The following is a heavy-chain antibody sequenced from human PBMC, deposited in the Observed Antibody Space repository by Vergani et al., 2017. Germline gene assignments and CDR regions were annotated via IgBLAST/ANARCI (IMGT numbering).Heavy chain of an antibody. CDR2: INPNSGGT. Sequence: QVQLVQSGAEVKKPGASVKVSCKASGYTFTGYYMHWVRQAPGQGLEWMGWINPNSGGTNYAQKFQGRVNMTSDTSISTDYMELSRLRSDDTAVYYFARTSVVAHDAFDIWGQGTMVTVSS. CDR1: GYTFTGYY. J-gene: IGHJ3*02. V-gene: IGHV1-2*02. D-gene: IGHD2-15*01. CDR3: ARTSVVAHDAFDI.